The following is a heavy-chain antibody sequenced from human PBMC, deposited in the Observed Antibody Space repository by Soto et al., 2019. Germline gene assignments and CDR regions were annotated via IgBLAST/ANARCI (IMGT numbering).Heavy chain of an antibody. D-gene: IGHD3-10*01. Sequence: SGGSLRLSCAAYGVTFSNYGMHWVRQAPGKGLEWVAVIWFDESNEYYADSVKGRFTISRDNSKNTLYLQMNSLRAEDTAVYYCARYYISWRGVSTYGMDVWGQGTMVTVSS. J-gene: IGHJ6*02. CDR1: GVTFSNYG. CDR2: IWFDESNE. V-gene: IGHV3-33*01. CDR3: ARYYISWRGVSTYGMDV.